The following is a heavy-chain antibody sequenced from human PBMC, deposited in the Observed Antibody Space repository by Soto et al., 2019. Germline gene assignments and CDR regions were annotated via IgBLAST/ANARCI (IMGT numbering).Heavy chain of an antibody. CDR2: ISGNGGDYT. CDR1: GFTFSTYA. CDR3: VPLCRYCSTTTPS. Sequence: EVQLLESGGGLVQPGGSLRLSCAASGFTFSTYAMSWVRQAPRKGLEWVSAISGNGGDYTYYADSVKGRFTISRDNSKNPLYLQMNSLRADDTAVYYCVPLCRYCSTTTPSWGQGTLVTVSS. J-gene: IGHJ4*02. V-gene: IGHV3-23*01. D-gene: IGHD2-2*01.